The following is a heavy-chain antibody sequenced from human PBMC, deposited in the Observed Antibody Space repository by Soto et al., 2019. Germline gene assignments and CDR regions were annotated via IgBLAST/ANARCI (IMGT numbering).Heavy chain of an antibody. CDR1: GFTFSSYA. CDR3: AKVAWAAQQWLLTFDH. D-gene: IGHD6-19*01. CDR2: ISSSGGST. J-gene: IGHJ4*02. V-gene: IGHV3-23*01. Sequence: GGSLRLSCAASGFTFSSYAMSWVRQAPGKGLEWVSSISSSGGSTYYADSVKGRFTISRDNSKNTVYLQMSSLRAEDTAVYYCAKVAWAAQQWLLTFDHWGQGIHVTVSS.